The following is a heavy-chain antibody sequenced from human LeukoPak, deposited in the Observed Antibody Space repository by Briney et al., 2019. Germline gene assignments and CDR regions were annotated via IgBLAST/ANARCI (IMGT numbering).Heavy chain of an antibody. V-gene: IGHV3-33*01. Sequence: PGGSLRLSCAASGFTSSSYGMHWVRQAPGKGLEWVAVIWYDGSNKYYADSVKGRFTISRDNSKNTLYLQTNSLRAEDTAVYYCARDPAEKGFWSGYLPSSYYYYGMDVWGQGTTVTVSS. CDR3: ARDPAEKGFWSGYLPSSYYYYGMDV. CDR1: GFTSSSYG. J-gene: IGHJ6*02. CDR2: IWYDGSNK. D-gene: IGHD3-3*01.